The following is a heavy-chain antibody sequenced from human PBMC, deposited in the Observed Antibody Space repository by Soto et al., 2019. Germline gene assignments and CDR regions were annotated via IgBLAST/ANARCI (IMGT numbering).Heavy chain of an antibody. D-gene: IGHD3-22*01. J-gene: IGHJ6*02. CDR2: IYYRGST. V-gene: IGHV4-61*01. CDR3: ARANYDSSEGGMEV. Sequence: PSETLSLTCTVSGGSVSSGSYYWSWIRQPPGKGLEWIGYIYYRGSTNYNPSLKSRVTISVDTSKNQFSLKLSSVTAADTAVYYCARANYDSSEGGMEVWGQGTTVTVSS. CDR1: GGSVSSGSYY.